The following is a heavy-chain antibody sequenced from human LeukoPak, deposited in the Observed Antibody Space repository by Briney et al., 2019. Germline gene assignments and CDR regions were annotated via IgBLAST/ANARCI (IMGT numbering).Heavy chain of an antibody. Sequence: ASVKASCKASGYTFTSYDINWVRQATGQGLEWMAWMNPNSGNTGYAQKFQGRVTLTRNTSITTAYMELSGLRSEDTAVYYCASIAAALPDYAFDIWGQGTMVTVSS. D-gene: IGHD6-13*01. CDR1: GYTFTSYD. J-gene: IGHJ3*02. CDR2: MNPNSGNT. V-gene: IGHV1-8*01. CDR3: ASIAAALPDYAFDI.